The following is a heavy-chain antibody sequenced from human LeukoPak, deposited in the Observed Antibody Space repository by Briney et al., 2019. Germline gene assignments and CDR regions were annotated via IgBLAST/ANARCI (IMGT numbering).Heavy chain of an antibody. Sequence: PGGTLRLTCAASGFTFSSYEMNWVRQAPGKGLEWVWYISSSGSTIYYAVSVKGRFTISRDNAKNSLYLQMNSLRAEDTAVYYCARLGRVGATLDYWGQGTLVTVSS. CDR1: GFTFSSYE. V-gene: IGHV3-48*03. CDR3: ARLGRVGATLDY. CDR2: ISSSGSTI. J-gene: IGHJ4*02. D-gene: IGHD1-26*01.